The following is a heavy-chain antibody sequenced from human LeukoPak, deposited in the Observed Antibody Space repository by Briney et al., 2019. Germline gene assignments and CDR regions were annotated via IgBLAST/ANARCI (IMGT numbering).Heavy chain of an antibody. D-gene: IGHD3-10*01. Sequence: ASVKVSCKASGYTFTGYYVHWVRQAPGQGLEWMGWINPNSGGTNYAQKFRGRVTMTRDTSISTAYMELSRLRSDDTAVYYCARDGNSITMVRGVIVSWFDPWGQGTLVTVSS. J-gene: IGHJ5*02. CDR1: GYTFTGYY. CDR2: INPNSGGT. CDR3: ARDGNSITMVRGVIVSWFDP. V-gene: IGHV1-2*02.